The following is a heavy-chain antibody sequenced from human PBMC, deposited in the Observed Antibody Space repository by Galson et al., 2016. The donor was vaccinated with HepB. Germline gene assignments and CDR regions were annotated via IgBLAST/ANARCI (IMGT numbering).Heavy chain of an antibody. J-gene: IGHJ4*02. Sequence: SETLSLTCTVSGGSISSSDYFWGWVRQPPGKGLEWIGIIYYSGRTYYTPSLKSRVTISADSSKNQFYLQLRSLTAADTAVYYCARTYTATSTWNYGSFDHWGQGTLVTVSS. CDR3: ARTYTATSTWNYGSFDH. CDR1: GGSISSSDYF. D-gene: IGHD1-7*01. V-gene: IGHV4-39*01. CDR2: IYYSGRT.